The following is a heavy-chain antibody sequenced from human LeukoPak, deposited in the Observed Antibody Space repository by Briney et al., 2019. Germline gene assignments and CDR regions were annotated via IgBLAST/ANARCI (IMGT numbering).Heavy chain of an antibody. D-gene: IGHD3-10*01. V-gene: IGHV1-8*01. J-gene: IGHJ5*02. CDR3: ARLRPYGSGSSGSFDP. Sequence: ASVKVSCKASGYTFTSYDINWVRQATGQGLEWMGWMNPNSGNTGYAQKFQGRVTMTRNTSISTAYMELSSLRSEDTAVYYCARLRPYGSGSSGSFDPWGQGTLVTVSS. CDR2: MNPNSGNT. CDR1: GYTFTSYD.